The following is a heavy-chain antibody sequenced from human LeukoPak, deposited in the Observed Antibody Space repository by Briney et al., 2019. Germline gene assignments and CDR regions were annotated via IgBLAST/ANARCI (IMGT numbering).Heavy chain of an antibody. CDR3: ARGGSYYDSSGYLKY. D-gene: IGHD3-22*01. V-gene: IGHV4-59*12. CDR1: GGSISSYY. J-gene: IGHJ4*02. Sequence: SETLSLTCTVSGGSISSYYWSWIRQPPGKGLEWIGYIYYSGSTNYNPSLKSRVTISVDTSKNQFSLKLSSVTAADTAVYYCARGGSYYDSSGYLKYWGQGTLVTVSS. CDR2: IYYSGST.